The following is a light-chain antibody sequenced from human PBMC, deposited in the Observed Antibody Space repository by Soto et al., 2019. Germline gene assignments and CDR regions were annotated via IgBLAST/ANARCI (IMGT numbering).Light chain of an antibody. CDR2: GAS. Sequence: EIVLTQSPGTLSLSPGERATLSCRASQSVTSTYLAWYQQKPGQAPRLLISGASNRATGVPDRFSGNGSGTDFTLTITGLEPEDFALYYCQHYAHNSPITFGQGTRLEI. CDR1: QSVTSTY. V-gene: IGKV3-20*01. J-gene: IGKJ5*01. CDR3: QHYAHNSPIT.